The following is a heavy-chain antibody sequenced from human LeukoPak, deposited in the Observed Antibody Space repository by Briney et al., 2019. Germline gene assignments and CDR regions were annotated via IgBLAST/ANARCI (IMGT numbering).Heavy chain of an antibody. CDR2: ISYDGSNK. Sequence: GGSLRLSCAASGFTFSSYAMHWVRQAPGKRLEWVAVISYDGSNKYYADSVKGRFTISRDNSKNALYLQMNSLRAEDTAVYYCARDRITIFGVVIGNYGMDAWGQGTTVTVSS. V-gene: IGHV3-30-3*01. CDR3: ARDRITIFGVVIGNYGMDA. J-gene: IGHJ6*02. CDR1: GFTFSSYA. D-gene: IGHD3-3*01.